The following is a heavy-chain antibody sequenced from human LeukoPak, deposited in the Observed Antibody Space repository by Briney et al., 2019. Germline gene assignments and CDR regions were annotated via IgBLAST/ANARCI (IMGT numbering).Heavy chain of an antibody. CDR1: GYTFTSYG. CDR3: ARGVRRVVAATERYYFDY. Sequence: GASVKVSCKASGYTFTSYGISWVRQAPGQGLEWMGWISAYNGNTNYAQKLQGRVTMTTDTSTSTAYMELSSLRSEDTAVYYCARGVRRVVAATERYYFDYWGQGTLVTVSS. D-gene: IGHD2-15*01. CDR2: ISAYNGNT. V-gene: IGHV1-18*01. J-gene: IGHJ4*02.